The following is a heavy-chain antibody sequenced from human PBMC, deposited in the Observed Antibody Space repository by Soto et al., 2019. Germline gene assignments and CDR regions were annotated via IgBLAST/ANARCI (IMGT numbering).Heavy chain of an antibody. D-gene: IGHD6-13*01. V-gene: IGHV1-8*01. CDR1: GYTFTSYD. Sequence: QVQLVQSGAEVKKPGASVKVSCKASGYTFTSYDINWVRQATGQGLEWMGWMNPNSGNTGYAQKFQGRVTMTRKTSISTAYMEVSRLRSEDTAVYYCARCHGVAAGTTDFDYWGQGSLVTVSP. J-gene: IGHJ4*02. CDR3: ARCHGVAAGTTDFDY. CDR2: MNPNSGNT.